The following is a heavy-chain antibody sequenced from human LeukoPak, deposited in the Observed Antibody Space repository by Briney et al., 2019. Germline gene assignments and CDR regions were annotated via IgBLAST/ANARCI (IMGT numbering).Heavy chain of an antibody. Sequence: PGGSLRLSCVASGFSVSSVYMTWVRQAPGKGLERVSVIYSGGSTYYADSVKGRFTISRDNSKNTLYLQVNSLRAEDTAVYYCAPGPGFGELSENWFDPWGQGTLVTVSS. V-gene: IGHV3-53*01. CDR2: IYSGGST. CDR1: GFSVSSVY. CDR3: APGPGFGELSENWFDP. J-gene: IGHJ5*02. D-gene: IGHD3-10*01.